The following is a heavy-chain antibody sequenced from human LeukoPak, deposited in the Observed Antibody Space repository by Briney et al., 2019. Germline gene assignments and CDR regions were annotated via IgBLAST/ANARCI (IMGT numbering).Heavy chain of an antibody. CDR3: ASRIPYDSSSY. D-gene: IGHD3-22*01. CDR1: GFTFSSYW. CDR2: ISSDGSST. V-gene: IGHV3-74*01. J-gene: IGHJ4*02. Sequence: GGSLRLSCAASGFTFSSYWMHWVRQAPGKGLVWVSRISSDGSSTDYADSVKGRFTISRDNAKNTLYLQMNSLRAEDTAVYYCASRIPYDSSSYWGRGTLVTVSS.